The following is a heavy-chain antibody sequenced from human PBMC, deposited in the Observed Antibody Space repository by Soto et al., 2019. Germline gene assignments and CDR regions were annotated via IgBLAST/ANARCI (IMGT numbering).Heavy chain of an antibody. D-gene: IGHD3-3*01. CDR3: TTAVRRGVLQFLEWLVFAGMDV. CDR2: VKRKTDVGTT. J-gene: IGHJ6*02. CDR1: GFTFSNAW. V-gene: IGHV3-15*07. Sequence: EVHLVESGGGLVKPGGSLRLSCAASGFTFSNAWINWVRQTPGKGLEWVGRVKRKTDVGTTDYAAPVKGRFTISRDDSKNMVYLQMNSLKTEDTAVYYCTTAVRRGVLQFLEWLVFAGMDVWGRGTTVTVSS.